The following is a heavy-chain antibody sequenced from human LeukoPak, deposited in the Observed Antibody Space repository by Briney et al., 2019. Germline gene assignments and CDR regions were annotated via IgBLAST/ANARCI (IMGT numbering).Heavy chain of an antibody. CDR3: AREHSSSFFGYYYHMDV. J-gene: IGHJ6*03. Sequence: SETLSLTCTVSGGSISSSSYYWGWIRQPPGKGLEWIGSIYYSGSTYYNPSLKSRVTISVDTSKNQFSLKLSSVTAADTAVYYCAREHSSSFFGYYYHMDVWGKGTTVTVSS. CDR1: GGSISSSSYY. V-gene: IGHV4-39*07. D-gene: IGHD6-13*01. CDR2: IYYSGST.